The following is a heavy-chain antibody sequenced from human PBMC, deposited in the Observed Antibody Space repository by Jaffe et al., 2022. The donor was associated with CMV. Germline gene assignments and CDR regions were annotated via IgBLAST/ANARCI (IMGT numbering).Heavy chain of an antibody. CDR3: ARHGGVVPAAIFPSLGWFDP. J-gene: IGHJ5*02. Sequence: QLQLQESGPGLVKPSETLSLTCTVSGGSISSSSYYWGWIRQPPGKGLEWIGSIYYSGSTYYNPSLKSRVTISVDTSKNQFSLKLSSVTAADTAVYYCARHGGVVPAAIFPSLGWFDPWGQGTLVTVSS. CDR2: IYYSGST. V-gene: IGHV4-39*01. CDR1: GGSISSSSYY. D-gene: IGHD2-2*01.